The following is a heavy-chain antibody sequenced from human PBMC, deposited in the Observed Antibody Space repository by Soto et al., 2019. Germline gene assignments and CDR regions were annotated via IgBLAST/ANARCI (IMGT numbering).Heavy chain of an antibody. Sequence: GGSLRLSCAASGFTFSRFELHWVRQAPGKGLEWISYISSSGSTAYYASSVEGRFTISRDNANNSVYLQTDSLRAEDTAPYYCTRAAWFPYLSFYWGQGALVTVSS. CDR3: TRAAWFPYLSFY. V-gene: IGHV3-48*03. D-gene: IGHD3-10*01. CDR1: GFTFSRFE. J-gene: IGHJ4*02. CDR2: ISSSGSTA.